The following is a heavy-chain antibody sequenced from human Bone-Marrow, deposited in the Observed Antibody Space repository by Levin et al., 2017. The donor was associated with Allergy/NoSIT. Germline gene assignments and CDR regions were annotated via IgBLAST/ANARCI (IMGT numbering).Heavy chain of an antibody. Sequence: GGSLRLSCAASGFTFSSYAMHWVRQAPGKGLEWVAVISYDGSNKYYADSVKGRFTISRDNSKNTLYLQMNSLRAEDTAVYYCASLYSGNTGGSFDYWGQGTLVTVSS. J-gene: IGHJ4*02. CDR1: GFTFSSYA. CDR2: ISYDGSNK. CDR3: ASLYSGNTGGSFDY. D-gene: IGHD1-26*01. V-gene: IGHV3-30*04.